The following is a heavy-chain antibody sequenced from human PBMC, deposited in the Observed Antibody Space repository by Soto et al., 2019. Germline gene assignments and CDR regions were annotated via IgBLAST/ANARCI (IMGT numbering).Heavy chain of an antibody. CDR2: IIPVFGTT. CDR1: GDIFSSFA. D-gene: IGHD3-16*01. CDR3: SMGGSPYVWFNEY. Sequence: QEQLVQSGAEVKKPGSSMKVSCKASGDIFSSFAINWVRQAPGQGLEWMGGIIPVFGTTNYAQKFQDRVTITADESTNTAYMELSSLRSEDTAIYYCSMGGSPYVWFNEYWGQGTLVTVSS. J-gene: IGHJ4*02. V-gene: IGHV1-69*01.